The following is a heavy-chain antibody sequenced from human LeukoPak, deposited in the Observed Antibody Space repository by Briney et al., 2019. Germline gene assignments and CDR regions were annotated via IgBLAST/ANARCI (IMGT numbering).Heavy chain of an antibody. D-gene: IGHD4-17*01. Sequence: GASVKVSCKASGGTFSSYAISWVRQAPGQGLEWMGGIIPIFGTANYAQKFQGRVTITADESTSTAYMELSSLRSEDTAVYYCARDSTERGPFDYWGQGTLVTVSS. CDR2: IIPIFGTA. J-gene: IGHJ4*02. CDR1: GGTFSSYA. V-gene: IGHV1-69*13. CDR3: ARDSTERGPFDY.